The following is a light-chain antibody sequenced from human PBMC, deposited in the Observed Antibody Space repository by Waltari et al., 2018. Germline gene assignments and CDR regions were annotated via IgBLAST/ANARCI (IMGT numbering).Light chain of an antibody. CDR1: ALPKQY. CDR3: QSADSSGTWV. J-gene: IGLJ3*02. CDR2: KDR. Sequence: SYGLTQPPSVSVSPGQTARITCSGDALPKQYAYWYQQKPGQAPAPVIYKDRERPSGIPERFSGSSSGTTVTLTISGVQAEDEADYYCQSADSSGTWVIGGGTKLTVL. V-gene: IGLV3-25*03.